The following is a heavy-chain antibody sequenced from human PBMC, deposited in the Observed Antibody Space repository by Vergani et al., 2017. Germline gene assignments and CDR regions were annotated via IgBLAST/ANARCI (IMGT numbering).Heavy chain of an antibody. V-gene: IGHV3-21*01. CDR3: ARGGDFWSGDYTGYYGMDV. CDR2: ISSSSSYI. CDR1: GFTFSSYS. D-gene: IGHD3-3*01. Sequence: EVQLVESGGGLVKPGGSLRLSCAASGFTFSSYSMNWVRQAPGKGLEWVSSISSSSSYIYYADSVKGRFTISRDNAKNSLYLQMNSLRAEDTAVYYCARGGDFWSGDYTGYYGMDVWGQGTTVTVSS. J-gene: IGHJ6*02.